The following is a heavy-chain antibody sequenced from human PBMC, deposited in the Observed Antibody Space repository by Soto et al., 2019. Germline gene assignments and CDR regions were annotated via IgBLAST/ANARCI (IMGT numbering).Heavy chain of an antibody. CDR3: ARISGSFQKGFDS. CDR1: VFSRSTIGMS. D-gene: IGHD1-26*01. J-gene: IGHJ4*02. CDR2: IYWDAEK. V-gene: IGHV2-70*01. Sequence: SVPTLVNPTQTLTRTCSFSVFSRSTIGMSVSWIRQPPGKALEWLALIYWDAEKYYSTSLQTRLSIFKDTSKSLVGLTITNMDPVDTATYLCARISGSFQKGFDSWGKGTLVPVSP.